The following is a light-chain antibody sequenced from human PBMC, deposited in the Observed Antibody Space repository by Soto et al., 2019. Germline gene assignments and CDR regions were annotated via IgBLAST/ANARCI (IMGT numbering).Light chain of an antibody. CDR2: DAS. CDR3: QQYNSYSLT. CDR1: QDIVNF. V-gene: IGKV1-5*01. Sequence: DIQMTQSPSSLSAFVGDRVTITCRASQDIVNFLAWYQQKPGKAPKLLIYDASSLESGVPSRFSGSGSGTEFTPTISSLQPDDFATYYCQQYNSYSLTFGGGTKVDIK. J-gene: IGKJ4*01.